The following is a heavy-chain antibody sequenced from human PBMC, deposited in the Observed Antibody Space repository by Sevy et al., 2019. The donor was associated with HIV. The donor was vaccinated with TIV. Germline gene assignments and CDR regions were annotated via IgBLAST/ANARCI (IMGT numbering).Heavy chain of an antibody. J-gene: IGHJ6*02. CDR3: STDPIIVLLVTDGMDV. V-gene: IGHV3-15*01. D-gene: IGHD2-8*01. Sequence: GGSLRLSCAASGFTFSYAWMSWVRQAPGKGLEWVGRIKARPDGGTTDYAAPVKGRFTISRDDSKNTLYLQMNSLKTVDTAVYYCSTDPIIVLLVTDGMDVWGQGTTVTVSS. CDR1: GFTFSYAW. CDR2: IKARPDGGTT.